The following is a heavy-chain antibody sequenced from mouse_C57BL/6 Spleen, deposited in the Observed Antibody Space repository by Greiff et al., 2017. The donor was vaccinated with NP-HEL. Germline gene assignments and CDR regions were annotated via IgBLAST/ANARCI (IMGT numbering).Heavy chain of an antibody. CDR2: ISSGGSYT. D-gene: IGHD4-1*01. CDR3: ARLLTGFPYAMDY. Sequence: VQLQQSGGDLVKPGGSLKLSCAASGFTFSSYGMSWVRQTPDKRLEWVATISSGGSYTYYPDSVKGRFTISRDNAKNTLYLQMSSLKSEDTAMYYCARLLTGFPYAMDYWGQGTSVTVSS. V-gene: IGHV5-6*01. J-gene: IGHJ4*01. CDR1: GFTFSSYG.